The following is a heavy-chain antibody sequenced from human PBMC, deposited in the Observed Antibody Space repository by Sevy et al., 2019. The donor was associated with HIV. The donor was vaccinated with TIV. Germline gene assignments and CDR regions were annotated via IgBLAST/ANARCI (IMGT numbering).Heavy chain of an antibody. CDR3: ARGGTVTDEWYYYYYMDV. V-gene: IGHV3-21*06. Sequence: GGSLRLSCAASGFTFSSYSMNWVRQAPGKGLELVSSISSSSSYIYYVDSVKGRFTISRDNAKNSLYLQMNSLRAEDTAVYYCARGGTVTDEWYYYYYMDVWGKGTTVTVSS. CDR2: ISSSSSYI. CDR1: GFTFSSYS. J-gene: IGHJ6*03. D-gene: IGHD4-17*01.